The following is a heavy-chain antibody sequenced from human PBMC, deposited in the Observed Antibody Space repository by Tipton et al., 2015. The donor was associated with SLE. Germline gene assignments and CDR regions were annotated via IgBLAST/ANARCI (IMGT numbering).Heavy chain of an antibody. CDR3: ARGYSIRHYYYGMDV. D-gene: IGHD6-13*01. Sequence: TLSLTCTVSGGSISSHYWRWIRQPPGKGLEWIGYIYYSGSTNYNPSLQSRVTISVDTSKNQFSLKLSSVTAADTAVYYCARGYSIRHYYYGMDVWGQGTTVTVSS. J-gene: IGHJ6*02. CDR1: GGSISSHY. V-gene: IGHV4-59*11. CDR2: IYYSGST.